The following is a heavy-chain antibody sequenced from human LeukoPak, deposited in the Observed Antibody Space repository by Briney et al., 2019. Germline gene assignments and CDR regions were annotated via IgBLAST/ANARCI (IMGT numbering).Heavy chain of an antibody. Sequence: SETLSLTCTISAGSFSTYYWSWIRQPPGRGLEWIGYIYYSGTTNYNPSLKSRVTISVDTSKNQFSLKLNSVTAADTAVYYCARSNVATRRGDNWFDPWGQGTLVTVSS. CDR1: AGSFSTYY. CDR3: ARSNVATRRGDNWFDP. CDR2: IYYSGTT. V-gene: IGHV4-59*08. J-gene: IGHJ5*02. D-gene: IGHD6-6*01.